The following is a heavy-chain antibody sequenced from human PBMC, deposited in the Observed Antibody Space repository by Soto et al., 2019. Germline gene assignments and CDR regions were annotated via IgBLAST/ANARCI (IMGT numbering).Heavy chain of an antibody. Sequence: PSETLSLTCSVSGGSVTSGSYYWSWIRQPPGKGLEWIGYIYSSGGTSYNPSLKSRVTISVDTSKNQFSLKLTSVTAADTAVYYCARVPGPWGQGTLVTVSS. CDR2: IYSSGGT. CDR1: GGSVTSGSYY. J-gene: IGHJ5*02. CDR3: ARVPGP. V-gene: IGHV4-61*01.